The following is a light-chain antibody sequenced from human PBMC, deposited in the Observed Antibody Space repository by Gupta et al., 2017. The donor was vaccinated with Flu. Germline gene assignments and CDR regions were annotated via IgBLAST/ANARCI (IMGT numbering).Light chain of an antibody. Sequence: SYKLSQPLSASVSPGQTASITCFGDRLGDNYVSCYQHQPGKSPLLVIYEDFKRPSGIPGGFFGSSSGNTATLTIAGTQAMDEDDYYCQGWPTGTEGVFGSGTKVTVL. CDR3: QGWPTGTEGV. CDR1: RLGDNY. CDR2: EDF. J-gene: IGLJ1*01. V-gene: IGLV3-1*01.